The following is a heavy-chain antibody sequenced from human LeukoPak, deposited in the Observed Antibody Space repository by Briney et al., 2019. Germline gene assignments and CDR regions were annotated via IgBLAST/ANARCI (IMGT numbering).Heavy chain of an antibody. CDR2: INPNSGGT. J-gene: IGHJ4*02. Sequence: GASVKVSCKASGYTFTGYYMHWVRQAPGQGLEWMGWINPNSGGTNYAQKFQGRVTMTRDTSISTAYMELSRLRPDDTAVYYCARGYRSSWPFYGYWGQGTLVTVSS. V-gene: IGHV1-2*02. D-gene: IGHD2/OR15-2a*01. CDR3: ARGYRSSWPFYGY. CDR1: GYTFTGYY.